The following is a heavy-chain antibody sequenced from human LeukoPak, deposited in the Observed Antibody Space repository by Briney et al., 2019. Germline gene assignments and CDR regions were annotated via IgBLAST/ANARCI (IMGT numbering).Heavy chain of an antibody. CDR2: FDPEDGET. V-gene: IGHV1-24*01. Sequence: ASVKVSCKVSGYTLTELSMHWVRQAPGKGLEWMGGFDPEDGETIYAQKFQGRVTMTTDTSTSTAYMELRSLRSDDTAVYYCARSFVPYDSNRWYGFDPWGQGTLVTVSS. J-gene: IGHJ5*02. CDR1: GYTLTELS. D-gene: IGHD6-13*01. CDR3: ARSFVPYDSNRWYGFDP.